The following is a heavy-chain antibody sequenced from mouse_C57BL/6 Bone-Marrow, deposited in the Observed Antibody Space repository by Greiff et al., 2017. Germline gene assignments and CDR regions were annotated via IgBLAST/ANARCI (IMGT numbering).Heavy chain of an antibody. Sequence: QVQLQQPGAELVKPGASVKMSCTASGYTFTSYWITWVKHRPGQGLEWIGDVYPGSGSTNYNEKFKSKATLTVDTSTSTAYMQLSSLTSEDSAVYYCARGVYYGNSFYAMDYWGQGTSVTVSS. CDR2: VYPGSGST. V-gene: IGHV1-55*01. J-gene: IGHJ4*01. CDR3: ARGVYYGNSFYAMDY. CDR1: GYTFTSYW. D-gene: IGHD2-1*01.